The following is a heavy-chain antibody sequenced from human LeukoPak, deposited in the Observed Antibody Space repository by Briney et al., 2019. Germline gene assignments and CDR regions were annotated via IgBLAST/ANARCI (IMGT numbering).Heavy chain of an antibody. CDR3: ARGLPIISMLRGVKPSVMFDS. CDR2: INHSGST. V-gene: IGHV4-34*01. D-gene: IGHD3-10*01. Sequence: SETLSLTCAAYGGSFSGYYWSWIRQPPGKGLKWIGEINHSGSTNYNPSLKSRLSISIDTSKNQFALGLNSVTAADTAVYYCARGLPIISMLRGVKPSVMFDSWGQGTLVTVSS. CDR1: GGSFSGYY. J-gene: IGHJ5*01.